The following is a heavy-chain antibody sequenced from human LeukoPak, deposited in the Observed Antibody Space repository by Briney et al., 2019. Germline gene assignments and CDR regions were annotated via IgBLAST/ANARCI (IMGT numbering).Heavy chain of an antibody. Sequence: PSETLSLTCTVSGGSISSSSYYWGWIRQPPGQGLERIGSIYYSGSTYYNPSLKSRVTISVDTSKNQFSLKLSSVAAADTAVYYGARERVVPAAPLDYWGQGTLVTVSS. CDR2: IYYSGST. CDR3: ARERVVPAAPLDY. CDR1: GGSISSSSYY. J-gene: IGHJ4*02. D-gene: IGHD2-2*01. V-gene: IGHV4-39*07.